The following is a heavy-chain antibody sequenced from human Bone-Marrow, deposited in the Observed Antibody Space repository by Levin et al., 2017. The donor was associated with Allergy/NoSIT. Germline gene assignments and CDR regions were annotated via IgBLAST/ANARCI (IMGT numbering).Heavy chain of an antibody. V-gene: IGHV3-11*01. D-gene: IGHD7-27*01. Sequence: GESLKISCAASGFTFSDYYMSWIRQAPGKGLEWVSYISSSGSTIYYADSVKGRFTISRDNAKNSLYLQMNSLRAEDTAVYYCARADSGEREDWFDPWGQGTLVTVSS. CDR3: ARADSGEREDWFDP. CDR2: ISSSGSTI. CDR1: GFTFSDYY. J-gene: IGHJ5*02.